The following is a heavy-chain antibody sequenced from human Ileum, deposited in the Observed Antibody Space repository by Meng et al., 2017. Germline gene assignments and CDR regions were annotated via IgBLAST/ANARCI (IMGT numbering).Heavy chain of an antibody. CDR1: GLPFRDHY. J-gene: IGHJ4*02. CDR2: ISHTGDTI. Sequence: QVPLVGVGGHFGKPGGDIGLSCAASGLPFRDHYMTWIRQAPGKGLEWVSYISHTGDTIYYSDSVRGRFTVSRDNANNLLFLQMNSLRAEDTALYYCGRGHFGLDYWGPGTLVTVSS. V-gene: IGHV3-11*01. CDR3: GRGHFGLDY. D-gene: IGHD3-10*01.